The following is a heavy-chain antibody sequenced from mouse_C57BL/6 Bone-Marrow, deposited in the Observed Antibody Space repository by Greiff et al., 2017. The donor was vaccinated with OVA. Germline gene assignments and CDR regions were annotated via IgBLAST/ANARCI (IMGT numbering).Heavy chain of an antibody. Sequence: QVVESGGGLVQPKGSLKLSCAASGFTFNTYAMHWVRQAPGKGLEWVARIRSKSSNYATYYADSVKDRFTISRDDSQSMLYLQMNNLKTEDTAMYYCVRDLDSSGPAWFAYWGQGTLVTVSA. CDR1: GFTFNTYA. D-gene: IGHD3-2*02. CDR3: VRDLDSSGPAWFAY. CDR2: IRSKSSNYAT. V-gene: IGHV10-3*01. J-gene: IGHJ3*01.